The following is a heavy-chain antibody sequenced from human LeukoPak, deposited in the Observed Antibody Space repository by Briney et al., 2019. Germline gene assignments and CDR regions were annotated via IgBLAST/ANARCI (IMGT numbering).Heavy chain of an antibody. CDR3: ARCSRAGSTNCNY. Sequence: ASVKVSCKASGYTFTGYYMHWVRQAPGQGLEWMGWINPNSGGTNYAQKFQGRVTMTRDTSISTAYMELSRLRSDDTAVYYCARCSRAGSTNCNYWGQGTLVTVSS. D-gene: IGHD3-10*01. CDR1: GYTFTGYY. V-gene: IGHV1-2*02. CDR2: INPNSGGT. J-gene: IGHJ4*02.